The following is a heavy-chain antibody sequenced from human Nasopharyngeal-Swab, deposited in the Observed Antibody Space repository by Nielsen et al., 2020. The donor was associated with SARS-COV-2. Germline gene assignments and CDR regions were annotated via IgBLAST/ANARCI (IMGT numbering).Heavy chain of an antibody. CDR2: IIPIFGTA. Sequence: SVKVSCKASVGTFSSYAISWVRQAPGQGLEWMGGIIPIFGTANYAQKFQGRVTITADESTSTAYMELSSLRSEDTAVYYCARDANAAADYFDYWGQGTLVTVSS. V-gene: IGHV1-69*13. CDR3: ARDANAAADYFDY. CDR1: VGTFSSYA. D-gene: IGHD6-13*01. J-gene: IGHJ4*02.